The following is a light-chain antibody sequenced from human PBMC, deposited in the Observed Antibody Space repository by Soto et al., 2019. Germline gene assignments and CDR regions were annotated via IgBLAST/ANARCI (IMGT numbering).Light chain of an antibody. CDR3: QQSYSIPPYT. V-gene: IGKV1-39*01. J-gene: IGKJ2*01. CDR2: GAS. Sequence: DIQMTQSPSSLSSSVGDRVIITCRASQSIASYLIWYQQKPGQAPKVLIYGASTLQSGVPSRFSGSGSGTDFTLTISSLQPEDFATYYCQQSYSIPPYTFGQGTKLDIK. CDR1: QSIASY.